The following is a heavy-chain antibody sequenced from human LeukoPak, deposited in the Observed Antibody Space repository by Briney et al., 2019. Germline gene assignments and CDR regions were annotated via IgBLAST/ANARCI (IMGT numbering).Heavy chain of an antibody. D-gene: IGHD1-26*01. CDR3: ASGRPLGFNY. CDR2: IYYSGTT. J-gene: IGHJ4*02. CDR1: GDSLSSYY. V-gene: IGHV4-59*01. Sequence: SETLSLSCTVSGDSLSSYYWTWVRQPPGKGLEWIGYIYYSGTTNYNPSIKSRVTISVDTSKNQFSLKLSSVTAADTAVYYCASGRPLGFNYWGQGTLVTVSS.